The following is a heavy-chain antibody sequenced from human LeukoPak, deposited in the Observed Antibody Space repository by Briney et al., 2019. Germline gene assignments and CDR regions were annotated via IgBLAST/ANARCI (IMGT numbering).Heavy chain of an antibody. J-gene: IGHJ4*02. CDR3: ARVSGYSSKQPFDY. D-gene: IGHD6-13*01. CDR1: GGSINTYY. Sequence: SETLSLTCSVSGGSINTYYWSWIRQPPGKGLEWIGYIYYSGSTNYNPSLKSRLTISVDTSKNQFSLKLSSVTAADTAVYYCARVSGYSSKQPFDYWGQGTLVTVSS. V-gene: IGHV4-59*01. CDR2: IYYSGST.